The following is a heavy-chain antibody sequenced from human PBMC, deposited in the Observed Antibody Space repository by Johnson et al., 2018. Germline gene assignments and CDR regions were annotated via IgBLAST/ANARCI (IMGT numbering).Heavy chain of an antibody. CDR1: GFTFSSYD. CDR2: IGTAGDT. J-gene: IGHJ3*02. Sequence: EVQLVESGGGLVQPGGSLRLSCAASGFTFSSYDMHWVRQATGKGLEWVSAIGTAGDTYYPGYVQGRFTLSRENAKNSLYLQMNSPRAGDTAVYYCARGSRGAFDIWGQGTMVTVSS. D-gene: IGHD3-16*01. CDR3: ARGSRGAFDI. V-gene: IGHV3-13*01.